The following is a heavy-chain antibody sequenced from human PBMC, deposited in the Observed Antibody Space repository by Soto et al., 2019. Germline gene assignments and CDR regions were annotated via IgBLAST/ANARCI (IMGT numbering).Heavy chain of an antibody. J-gene: IGHJ5*02. CDR3: ARHSIALRKNNWFDP. CDR2: IFYLGSS. D-gene: IGHD4-17*01. Sequence: SETLSLTCTVSGDSIISSDFYWGWVRQPPGKGLEWIGSIFYLGSSYYNPSLKSRVTMSVDTSKNQFSLRLRSVTAADTALYFCARHSIALRKNNWFDPGGQGIMVT. CDR1: GDSIISSDFY. V-gene: IGHV4-39*01.